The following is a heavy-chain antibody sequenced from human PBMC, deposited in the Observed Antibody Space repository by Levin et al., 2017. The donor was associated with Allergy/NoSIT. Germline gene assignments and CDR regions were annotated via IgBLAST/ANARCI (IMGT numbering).Heavy chain of an antibody. D-gene: IGHD3-10*01. J-gene: IGHJ4*02. V-gene: IGHV3-53*01. CDR1: GFTVSTNY. Sequence: PGGSLRLSCAASGFTVSTNYMNWVRQAPGKGLEWVSVIYSGGNTYYADSVKGRFTISRDNSKNTLYLQMNSLRAEDTAVYYCASNMVRGVTINGLFHYWGQGTLVTVSS. CDR3: ASNMVRGVTINGLFHY. CDR2: IYSGGNT.